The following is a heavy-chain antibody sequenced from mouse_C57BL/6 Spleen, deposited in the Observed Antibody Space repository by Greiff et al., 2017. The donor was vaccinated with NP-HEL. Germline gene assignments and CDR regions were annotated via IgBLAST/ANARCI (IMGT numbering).Heavy chain of an antibody. CDR1: GYTFTSYW. V-gene: IGHV1-64*01. CDR2: IHPNSGST. Sequence: VQLQQSGAELVKPGASVKLSCKASGYTFTSYWMHWVKQRPGQGLEWIGMIHPNSGSTNYNEKFKSKATLTVDKSSSTAYMQLSSLTSEDSAVYYCARSPYYYGSSYKDYFDYWGQGTTLTVSS. J-gene: IGHJ2*01. D-gene: IGHD1-1*01. CDR3: ARSPYYYGSSYKDYFDY.